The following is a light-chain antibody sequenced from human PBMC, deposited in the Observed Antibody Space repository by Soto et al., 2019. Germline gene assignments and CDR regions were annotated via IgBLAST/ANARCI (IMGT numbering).Light chain of an antibody. Sequence: IQLTQSPSSLSASVGDRVTITCRASPAIASSLAWYQQKPGTAPKLLIYGASTLQSGVPSRFSGSRSGTDYTLTIASLQPEDFATYYCQQLNGSPWTFGQGTKVDIK. V-gene: IGKV1-9*01. CDR2: GAS. CDR1: PAIASS. CDR3: QQLNGSPWT. J-gene: IGKJ1*01.